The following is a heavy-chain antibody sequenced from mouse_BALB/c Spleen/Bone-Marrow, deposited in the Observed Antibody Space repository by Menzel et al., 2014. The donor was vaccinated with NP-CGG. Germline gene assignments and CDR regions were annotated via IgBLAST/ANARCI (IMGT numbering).Heavy chain of an antibody. J-gene: IGHJ1*01. CDR1: GYTFSSYW. CDR3: ARRGGWLGYFDV. V-gene: IGHV1-9*01. Sequence: QVQLQQSGAELMMPGASVKISRKATGYTFSSYWIEWVKQRPGHGLEWIGEILPGSGSTNYNEKFKGKATFTADTSSNTAYMQLSSLTSEDSAVYYCARRGGWLGYFDVWGAGTTVTVSS. CDR2: ILPGSGST. D-gene: IGHD2-3*01.